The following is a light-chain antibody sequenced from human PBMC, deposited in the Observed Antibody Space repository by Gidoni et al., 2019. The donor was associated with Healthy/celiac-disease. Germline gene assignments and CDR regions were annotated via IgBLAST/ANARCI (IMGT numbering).Light chain of an antibody. CDR2: QDT. CDR3: QAWDSSTAV. CDR1: KLGDKY. V-gene: IGLV3-1*01. Sequence: SYELTQPPSVSVSPGQTASITCSGDKLGDKYACWYQQKPGQSPVLVIYQDTKRPSGIPDRFSGSNSGNTATLIISGTQAMDEADYYCQAWDSSTAVFGGGTKLTGL. J-gene: IGLJ2*01.